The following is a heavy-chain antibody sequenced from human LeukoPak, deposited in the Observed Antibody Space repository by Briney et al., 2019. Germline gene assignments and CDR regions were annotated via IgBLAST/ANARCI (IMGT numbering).Heavy chain of an antibody. CDR3: ARERSGSEIFARSFDI. D-gene: IGHD3-3*01. Sequence: PSETLSLTCTVSGYSITSAYYWGWIRQPPGKGLEWIGEIFYSGSTNYNPSLKSRIIISVDKSKNQFSLKLSSVTAADTAVYYCARERSGSEIFARSFDIWGQGTMVTVSS. CDR1: GYSITSAYY. CDR2: IFYSGST. V-gene: IGHV4-38-2*02. J-gene: IGHJ3*02.